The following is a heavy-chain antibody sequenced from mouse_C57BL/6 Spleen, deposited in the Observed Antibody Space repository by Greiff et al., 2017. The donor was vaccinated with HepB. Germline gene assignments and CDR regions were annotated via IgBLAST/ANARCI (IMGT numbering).Heavy chain of an antibody. CDR1: GYAFSSYW. V-gene: IGHV1-80*01. Sequence: VHLVESGAELVKPGASVKISCKASGYAFSSYWMNWVKQRPGKGLEWIGQIYPGDGDTNYNGKFKGKATLTADKSSSTAYMQLSSLTSEDSAVYFCARGGLRRGAMDYWGQGTSVTVSS. J-gene: IGHJ4*01. CDR3: ARGGLRRGAMDY. CDR2: IYPGDGDT. D-gene: IGHD2-4*01.